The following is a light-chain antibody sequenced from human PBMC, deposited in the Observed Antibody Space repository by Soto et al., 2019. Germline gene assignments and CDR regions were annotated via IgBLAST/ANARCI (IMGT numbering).Light chain of an antibody. CDR2: AAS. V-gene: IGKV1-39*01. J-gene: IGKJ3*01. Sequence: DIQMTQSPSSLSASVGDRVTITCRASQSISTYLNWYQQKPGKAPNLLIYAASSLQSGVPLRFSGSGSGTDFTLTISSLQPEDFATYYGHQTYSTPFTFGPGTKLDV. CDR3: HQTYSTPFT. CDR1: QSISTY.